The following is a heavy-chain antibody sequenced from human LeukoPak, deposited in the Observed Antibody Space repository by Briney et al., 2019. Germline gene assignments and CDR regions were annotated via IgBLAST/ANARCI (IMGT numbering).Heavy chain of an antibody. J-gene: IGHJ4*02. CDR3: ARLDTSLPPSDY. CDR2: VSGSGGGT. Sequence: GGSLRLSCAASGFTFRNYAMMWVRQAPGKGPEWVSTVSGSGGGTYYADSVKGRFTISRDNSKNTLYLQMNSLRAEDTAVYYCARLDTSLPPSDYWGQGTLVTVSS. D-gene: IGHD2-2*01. V-gene: IGHV3-23*01. CDR1: GFTFRNYA.